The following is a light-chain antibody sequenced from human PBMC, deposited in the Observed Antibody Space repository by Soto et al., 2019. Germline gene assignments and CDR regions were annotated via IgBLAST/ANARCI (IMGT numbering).Light chain of an antibody. CDR1: QTISSW. CDR3: QQYNSYLWT. J-gene: IGKJ1*01. CDR2: DAS. Sequence: DIQMTQAPSTLSGSVGCRVTMACLARQTISSWLAWYQHKPGKAPKLLIYDASSLESGVPSRFSGSGSGTEFTLTISSLQPDDFATYHCQQYNSYLWTFRQGSKVDIK. V-gene: IGKV1-5*01.